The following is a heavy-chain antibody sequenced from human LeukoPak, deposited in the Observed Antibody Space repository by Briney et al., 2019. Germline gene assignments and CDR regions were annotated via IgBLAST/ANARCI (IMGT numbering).Heavy chain of an antibody. V-gene: IGHV3-21*05. CDR1: GFTFSSYW. Sequence: GGSLRLSCAAAGFTFSSYWMSWVRQAPGKGLEWVSYISSSSSYTNYADSVKGRFTISRDNAKNSLYLQMNSLRAEDTAVYYCARGGFGELLSWYYGMDVWGKGTTVTVSS. CDR2: ISSSSSYT. J-gene: IGHJ6*04. CDR3: ARGGFGELLSWYYGMDV. D-gene: IGHD3-10*01.